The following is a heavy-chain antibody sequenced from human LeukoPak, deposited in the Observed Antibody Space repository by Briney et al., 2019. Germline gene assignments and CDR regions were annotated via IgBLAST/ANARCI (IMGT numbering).Heavy chain of an antibody. CDR1: GGSFSGYY. D-gene: IGHD2-2*01. V-gene: IGHV4-34*01. J-gene: IGHJ4*02. Sequence: SETLSLTCAVYGGSFSGYYWSWIRQPPGKGLEWIGEINHSGSTNYNPSLKSRATISVDTPKNQFSLKLSSVTAADTAVYYCARLRRGIVVVPAVKRGFDYWGQGTLVTVSS. CDR3: ARLRRGIVVVPAVKRGFDY. CDR2: INHSGST.